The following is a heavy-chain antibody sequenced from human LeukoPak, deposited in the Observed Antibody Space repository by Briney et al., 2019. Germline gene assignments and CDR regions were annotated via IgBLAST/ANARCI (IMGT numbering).Heavy chain of an antibody. J-gene: IGHJ6*02. Sequence: ASVKVSRTASGYTFTSYDINWVRQATGQGLEWMGWMNPNSGNTGYAQKFQGRVTMTRNTSISTAYMELSGLRSEDTAVYYCASQYYYDSSGSPSTYYYGMDVWGQGTTVTVSS. V-gene: IGHV1-8*01. CDR2: MNPNSGNT. D-gene: IGHD3-22*01. CDR1: GYTFTSYD. CDR3: ASQYYYDSSGSPSTYYYGMDV.